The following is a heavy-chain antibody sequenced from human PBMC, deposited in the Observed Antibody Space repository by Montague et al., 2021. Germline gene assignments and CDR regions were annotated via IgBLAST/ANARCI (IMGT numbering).Heavy chain of an antibody. Sequence: SETLSLTCTVSNGSIGSSTSYWGWIRQPPGKGLEWIGTFYSGGNTYYNPALKSRASISADTSNNQFSLKLHSVTAADTAVYFCARARITGTTTPLDYWGQGTLVIVSS. CDR2: FYSGGNT. CDR3: ARARITGTTTPLDY. V-gene: IGHV4-39*01. J-gene: IGHJ4*02. D-gene: IGHD1/OR15-1a*01. CDR1: NGSIGSSTSY.